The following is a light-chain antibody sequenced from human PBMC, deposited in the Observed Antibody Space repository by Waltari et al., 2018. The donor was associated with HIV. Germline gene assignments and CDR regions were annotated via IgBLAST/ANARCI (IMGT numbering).Light chain of an antibody. CDR1: QSISTY. CDR2: SAS. CDR3: QQTYGTPPT. V-gene: IGKV1-39*01. J-gene: IGKJ4*01. Sequence: DIQMTQSPSSLFASVGDSVTITCRASQSISTYLNWYQQRPGKAPKFLIYSASTLEGGVPSRVSGSGSGTDFTLTISSLQTEDFATYFCQQTYGTPPTFGGGTKVEIK.